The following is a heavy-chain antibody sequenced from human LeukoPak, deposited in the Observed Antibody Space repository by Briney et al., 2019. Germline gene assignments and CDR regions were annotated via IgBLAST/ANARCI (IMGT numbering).Heavy chain of an antibody. Sequence: SETLSLTCTVFGGSISSYYWSWIRQPPGKGLEWIGYIYYSGSTNYNPSLKSRVTISVDTSKNQFSLKLSSVTAADTAVYYCARSEWLRPLSLFDYWGQGTLVTVSS. CDR2: IYYSGST. CDR3: ARSEWLRPLSLFDY. J-gene: IGHJ4*02. V-gene: IGHV4-59*08. D-gene: IGHD5-12*01. CDR1: GGSISSYY.